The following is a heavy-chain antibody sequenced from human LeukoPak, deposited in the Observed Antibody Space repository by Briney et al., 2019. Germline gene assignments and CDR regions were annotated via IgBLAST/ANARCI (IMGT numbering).Heavy chain of an antibody. V-gene: IGHV1-24*01. CDR3: ATSHVSSGYYFRFDY. D-gene: IGHD3-22*01. Sequence: ASVKVSCKVSGYTLTGLSMHWVRQAPGKGLEWMGGFDPEDGETIYAQKFQSRVTMTEDTSTDTAYMELSSLRSEDTAVYYCATSHVSSGYYFRFDYWGQGTLVTVSS. J-gene: IGHJ4*02. CDR2: FDPEDGET. CDR1: GYTLTGLS.